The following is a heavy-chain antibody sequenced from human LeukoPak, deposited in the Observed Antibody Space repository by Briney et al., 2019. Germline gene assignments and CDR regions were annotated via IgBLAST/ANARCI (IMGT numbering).Heavy chain of an antibody. CDR2: INHSGST. J-gene: IGHJ4*02. Sequence: SETLSLTCAVYGGSFSGYYWSWIRQPPGKGLEWIGEINHSGSTNYNPSLKSRVTISVDTSKNQFSLKLSSVTAADTAVYYCARGRGYYDILTGYQSSFDYWGQGTLVTVSS. V-gene: IGHV4-34*01. CDR3: ARGRGYYDILTGYQSSFDY. CDR1: GGSFSGYY. D-gene: IGHD3-9*01.